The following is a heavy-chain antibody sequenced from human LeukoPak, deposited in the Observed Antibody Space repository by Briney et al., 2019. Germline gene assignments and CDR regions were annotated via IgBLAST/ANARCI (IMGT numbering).Heavy chain of an antibody. D-gene: IGHD6-13*01. Sequence: GGSLRLSCAASGFTFSSYSMNWVRQAPGKGLEWVSSISSSSSYIYYADSVKGRFTISRDNAKNSLYLQMNSLRAEDTAVYYCAREGWQQLAPFDYWGQGTLVTVSS. CDR1: GFTFSSYS. CDR3: AREGWQQLAPFDY. CDR2: ISSSSSYI. V-gene: IGHV3-21*01. J-gene: IGHJ4*02.